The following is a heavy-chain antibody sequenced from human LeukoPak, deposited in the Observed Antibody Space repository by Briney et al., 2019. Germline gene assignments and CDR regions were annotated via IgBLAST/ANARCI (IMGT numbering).Heavy chain of an antibody. J-gene: IGHJ4*02. CDR1: GGSISSSNW. V-gene: IGHV4-4*02. CDR2: IYHSGST. D-gene: IGHD6-13*01. CDR3: ARDGRGSGAAAGRRAILVDY. Sequence: SGTLSLTCAVSGGSISSSNWWSWVRQPPGKGLEWIGEIYHSGSTNYNPSLKSRVTISVDKSKNQFSLKLSSVTAADTAVYYCARDGRGSGAAAGRRAILVDYWGQGTLVTVSS.